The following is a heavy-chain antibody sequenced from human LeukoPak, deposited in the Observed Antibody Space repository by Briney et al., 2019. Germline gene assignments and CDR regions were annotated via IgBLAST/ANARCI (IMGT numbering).Heavy chain of an antibody. CDR2: IYYSGST. CDR1: GGSISSGGFY. V-gene: IGHV4-31*03. D-gene: IGHD5-18*01. Sequence: PSETLSLTCTVSGGSISSGGFYWSWIRQHPGKGLEWIGYIYYSGSTYYNPSLNSRVTISVDTSKNQFSLKLSSVTAADTAVYYCARGRAANTAMVTLFFDYWGQGTLVTVSA. CDR3: ARGRAANTAMVTLFFDY. J-gene: IGHJ4*02.